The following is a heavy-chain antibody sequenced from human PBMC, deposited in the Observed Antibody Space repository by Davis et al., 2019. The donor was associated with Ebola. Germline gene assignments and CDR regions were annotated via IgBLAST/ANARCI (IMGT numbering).Heavy chain of an antibody. CDR2: ISYDGSSK. CDR3: ARVRSRGDGSGWSRIDY. Sequence: GESLKISCAASGFTFSSYGMHWVRQAPGKGLEWVAVISYDGSSKYYADSVKGRFTISRDNSKNTLYLQMNSLRAEDTAVYYCARVRSRGDGSGWSRIDYWGQGTLVTVSS. D-gene: IGHD6-19*01. J-gene: IGHJ4*02. CDR1: GFTFSSYG. V-gene: IGHV3-30*03.